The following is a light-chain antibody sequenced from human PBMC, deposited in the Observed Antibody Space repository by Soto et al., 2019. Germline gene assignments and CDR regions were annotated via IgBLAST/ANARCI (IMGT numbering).Light chain of an antibody. J-gene: IGKJ3*01. CDR3: QQYYSYPRGIT. CDR1: QGISSY. CDR2: AAS. V-gene: IGKV1-8*01. Sequence: AIRMTQSPSSLSASTGDRVTITCRASQGISSYLAWYQQKPGKAPKLLVYAASTLQSGVPSRFSGSGSGTDFTLTISCLQSEDFATYYCQQYYSYPRGITFGPGTKVDN.